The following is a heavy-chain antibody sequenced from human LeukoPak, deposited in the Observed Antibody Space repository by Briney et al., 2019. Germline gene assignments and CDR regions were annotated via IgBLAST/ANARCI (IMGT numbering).Heavy chain of an antibody. Sequence: SETLSLTCTVSGGSISSSSYYWGWIHQPPGKGLEWIGSIYYSGSTYYNPSLKSRVTISVDTSKDQFSLKLSSVTAADTALYYCVVLPAATPYYFDCWGQGTLVTVSS. CDR3: VVLPAATPYYFDC. J-gene: IGHJ4*02. V-gene: IGHV4-39*01. D-gene: IGHD2-2*01. CDR2: IYYSGST. CDR1: GGSISSSSYY.